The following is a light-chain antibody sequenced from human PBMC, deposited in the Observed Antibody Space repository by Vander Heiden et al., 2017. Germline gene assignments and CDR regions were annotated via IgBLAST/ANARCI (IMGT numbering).Light chain of an antibody. CDR1: QSISTY. Sequence: DIQVTQSPSSLSASVGDRVTITCRANQSISTYLSWHQQKQVKAPNLLISAASRLQSAVPSRFSGSGSGTDFTLTINRLQPEDFAAYFCQQSDSDPYTFGQGTKVEIK. CDR2: AAS. CDR3: QQSDSDPYT. J-gene: IGKJ2*01. V-gene: IGKV1-39*01.